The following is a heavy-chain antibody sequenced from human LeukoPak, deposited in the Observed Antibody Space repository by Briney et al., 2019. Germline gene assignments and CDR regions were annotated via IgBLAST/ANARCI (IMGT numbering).Heavy chain of an antibody. CDR3: ARVGNHDFWSGDSNYYYYMDV. CDR2: INPSGGST. CDR1: GYTFTSYY. Sequence: ASVKVSCKASGYTFTSYYMHWVRQAPGQGLEWMGVINPSGGSTSYAQKFQGRVTMTRDTSTSTVYMELSSLRSEDRAVYYCARVGNHDFWSGDSNYYYYMDVWGKGTTVTVS. D-gene: IGHD3-3*01. J-gene: IGHJ6*03. V-gene: IGHV1-46*03.